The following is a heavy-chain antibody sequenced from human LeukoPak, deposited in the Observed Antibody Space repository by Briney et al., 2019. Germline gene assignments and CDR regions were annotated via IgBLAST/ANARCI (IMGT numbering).Heavy chain of an antibody. Sequence: ASVKVSCKASGYTFTSYGISWVRQAPGQGLEWMGWISAYNGNTNYVQKLQGRVTMTTDTSTSTAYMELRSLRSDDTAVYYCARATMVRGRTPDYYYYGMDVWGQGTTVTVSS. D-gene: IGHD3-10*01. V-gene: IGHV1-18*01. J-gene: IGHJ6*02. CDR1: GYTFTSYG. CDR2: ISAYNGNT. CDR3: ARATMVRGRTPDYYYYGMDV.